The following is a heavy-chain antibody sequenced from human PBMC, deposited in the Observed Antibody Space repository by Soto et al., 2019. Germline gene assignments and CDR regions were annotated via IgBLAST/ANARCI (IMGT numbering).Heavy chain of an antibody. V-gene: IGHV1-69*13. CDR2: IIPIFGTA. CDR1: VGSFSSYA. CDR3: ARILGTYFDS. D-gene: IGHD1-26*01. J-gene: IGHJ4*02. Sequence: SVKVSCKASVGSFSSYAISWVRQAPGQGLEWMGGIIPIFGTANYAQKFQGRVTITADESTSTAYMELSSLRSEDTAVYYCARILGTYFDSWGQGTLVTVSS.